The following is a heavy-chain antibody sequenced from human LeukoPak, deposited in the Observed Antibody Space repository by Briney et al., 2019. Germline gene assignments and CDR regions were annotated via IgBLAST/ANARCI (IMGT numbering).Heavy chain of an antibody. CDR2: IRGRGGST. Sequence: PGGSLRLSCAASGFTLRPYDMTWVSHAPGKGLEWVSGIRGRGGSTYYADSVKGRFTISRDNSKNTLYLQMNSLRAEDTAVYYCAKDHCSSSSCSHHFDYWGQGTLVTVSS. D-gene: IGHD2-2*01. CDR3: AKDHCSSSSCSHHFDY. V-gene: IGHV3-23*01. CDR1: GFTLRPYD. J-gene: IGHJ4*02.